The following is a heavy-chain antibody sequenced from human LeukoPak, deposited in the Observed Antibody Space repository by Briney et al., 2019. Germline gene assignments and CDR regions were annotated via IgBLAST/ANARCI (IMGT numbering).Heavy chain of an antibody. CDR1: GYTFTGYY. D-gene: IGHD6-19*01. CDR2: INPNSGGT. CDR3: ARDQWLVEGNFDY. J-gene: IGHJ4*02. V-gene: IGHV1-2*06. Sequence: GASVKVSCKASGYTFTGYYMHWVRQAPGQGLEWMGRINPNSGGTNYAQKFQGRVTMTRDTSISTAYMELSRLRSDDTAVYYCARDQWLVEGNFDYWGQGTLVTVSS.